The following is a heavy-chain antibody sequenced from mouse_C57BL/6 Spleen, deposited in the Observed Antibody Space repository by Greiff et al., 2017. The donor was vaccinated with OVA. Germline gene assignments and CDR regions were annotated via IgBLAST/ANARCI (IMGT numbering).Heavy chain of an antibody. CDR1: GYTFTSYW. J-gene: IGHJ2*01. V-gene: IGHV1-64*01. CDR2: IHPNSGST. D-gene: IGHD1-1*01. Sequence: QVQLQHPGAELVKPGASVKLSCKASGYTFTSYWMHWVKQRPGQGLEWIGMIHPNSGSTNYNEKFKSKATLTVDKSSSTAYMQLSSLTSEDSAVYYCARRDYGSSPFDYWGQGTTLTVSS. CDR3: ARRDYGSSPFDY.